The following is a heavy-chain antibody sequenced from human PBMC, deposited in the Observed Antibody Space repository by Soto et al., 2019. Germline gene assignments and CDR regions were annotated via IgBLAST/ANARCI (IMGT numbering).Heavy chain of an antibody. CDR3: AAVGGSPRLDY. D-gene: IGHD1-26*01. CDR2: IVVGSGNT. Sequence: GTSVKRSCETGVVSITVSAVEWVRQARGQRLEWIGWIVVGSGNTNYAQKFQERVTITRDMSTSTAYMELSSLRSEDTAVYYCAAVGGSPRLDYWGQGTLVTVSS. CDR1: VVSITVSA. V-gene: IGHV1-58*01. J-gene: IGHJ4*02.